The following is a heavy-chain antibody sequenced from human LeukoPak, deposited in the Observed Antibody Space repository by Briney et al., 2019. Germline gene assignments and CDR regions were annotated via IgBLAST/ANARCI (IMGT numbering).Heavy chain of an antibody. CDR3: ASEYFDY. Sequence: PGGSLRLSCAASGFIFSNYAMSWVRQAPGKGLEWVSTIDYSGAYTYYADSVKGRFTISRDNAKNSLYLQMNSLRAEDTAVYYCASEYFDYWGQGTLVTVSS. CDR2: IDYSGAYT. J-gene: IGHJ4*02. V-gene: IGHV3-21*01. CDR1: GFIFSNYA.